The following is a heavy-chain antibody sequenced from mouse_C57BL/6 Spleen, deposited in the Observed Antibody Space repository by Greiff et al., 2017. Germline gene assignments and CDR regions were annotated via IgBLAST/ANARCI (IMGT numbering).Heavy chain of an antibody. V-gene: IGHV1-26*01. CDR1: GYTFTDYY. CDR2: INPNNGGT. D-gene: IGHD2-5*01. J-gene: IGHJ4*01. Sequence: VQLQQSGPELVKPGASVKISCKASGYTFTDYYMNWVKQSHGKSLEWIGDINPNNGGTSYNQKFKGKATLTVDKSSSTAYMELRSLTSEDSAVYYCARSFYSTWAMDYWGQGTSVTVSS. CDR3: ARSFYSTWAMDY.